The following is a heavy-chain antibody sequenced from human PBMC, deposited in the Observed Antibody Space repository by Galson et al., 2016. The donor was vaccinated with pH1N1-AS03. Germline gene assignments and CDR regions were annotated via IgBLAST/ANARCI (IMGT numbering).Heavy chain of an antibody. D-gene: IGHD2-15*01. Sequence: SLRLSCAASGFTFSRYPIHWVRQAPGKGLEWEALISYDGVTEHYADSVKGRFTISRDNFENTVYLQMNSLRADDPAVYYCARGYCGGGGWHNWGGMDVWGPGTTGTDSS. J-gene: IGHJ6*02. CDR1: GFTFSRYP. CDR3: ARGYCGGGGWHNWGGMDV. V-gene: IGHV3-30*03. CDR2: ISYDGVTE.